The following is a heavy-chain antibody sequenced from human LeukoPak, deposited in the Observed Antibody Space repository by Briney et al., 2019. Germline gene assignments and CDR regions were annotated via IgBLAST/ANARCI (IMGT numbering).Heavy chain of an antibody. J-gene: IGHJ4*02. CDR3: ARDYYGRLDF. CDR2: IDWNGGST. CDR1: GPTFEDYG. D-gene: IGHD3-10*01. Sequence: GGSLRLSCTASGPTFEDYGMNWVRHAPGKGLEWVSGIDWNGGSTGYADFVKGRFTVSKDNANKSLYLHMNGLRVEDTAFYYCARDYYGRLDFWGQGTLVTVTS. V-gene: IGHV3-20*04.